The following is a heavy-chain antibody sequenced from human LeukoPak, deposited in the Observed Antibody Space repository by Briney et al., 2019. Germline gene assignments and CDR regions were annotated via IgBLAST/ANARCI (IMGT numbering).Heavy chain of an antibody. CDR1: GYSFTVYH. CDR3: AVGGTGYNTFDY. D-gene: IGHD3/OR15-3a*01. V-gene: IGHV1-2*02. CDR2: INPNSGGA. J-gene: IGHJ4*02. Sequence: ASVTVSCKASGYSFTVYHMHWVRQAPGQGLEWMGWINPNSGGANYAQKFQGRVTMTRDTSISTAYMELSRLRSDDTAVYYCAVGGTGYNTFDYWSQGTLVTVSS.